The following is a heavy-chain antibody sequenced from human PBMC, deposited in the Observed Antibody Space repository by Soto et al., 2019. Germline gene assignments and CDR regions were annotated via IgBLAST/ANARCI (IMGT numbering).Heavy chain of an antibody. D-gene: IGHD3-10*01. CDR3: ARHGYYYGSGSSY. CDR2: IYYSGST. J-gene: IGHJ4*02. Sequence: PSETLSITCTVSGGSISSSSYYWGWIRQPPGKGLEWIGSIYYSGSTYYNPSLKSRVTISVDTSKNQFSLKLSSVTAADTAVYYCARHGYYYGSGSSYWGQGTLVTVSS. V-gene: IGHV4-39*01. CDR1: GGSISSSSYY.